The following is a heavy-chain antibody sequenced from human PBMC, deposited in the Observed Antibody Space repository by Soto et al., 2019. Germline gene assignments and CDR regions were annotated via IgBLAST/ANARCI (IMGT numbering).Heavy chain of an antibody. Sequence: QVQLVQSGAEVKKPGSSVKVSCKASGGTFSSYAISWVRQAPGLGLEWMGGIIPIFGTANYAQKFQGRVTITADESTSTAYMELSSLRSEDTAVYYCARDGDTAMPGTYYFDYWGQGTLVTVSS. V-gene: IGHV1-69*01. D-gene: IGHD5-18*01. J-gene: IGHJ4*02. CDR2: IIPIFGTA. CDR1: GGTFSSYA. CDR3: ARDGDTAMPGTYYFDY.